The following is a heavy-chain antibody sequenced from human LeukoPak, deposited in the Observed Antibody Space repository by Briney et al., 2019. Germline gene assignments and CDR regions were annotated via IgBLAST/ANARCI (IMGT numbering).Heavy chain of an antibody. CDR3: ARVCEFGSNWGLGD. J-gene: IGHJ4*02. V-gene: IGHV3-72*01. CDR2: TRKKSNSYTT. D-gene: IGHD7-27*01. Sequence: GGSLRLSCAASGFTFSDHYMDWVRQAPGKGLEWVGRTRKKSNSYTTEYAASVKGRFTISRDDSKNSLYLQMNSLKTGDTAVYYCARVCEFGSNWGLGDWGLGTLVTVSS. CDR1: GFTFSDHY.